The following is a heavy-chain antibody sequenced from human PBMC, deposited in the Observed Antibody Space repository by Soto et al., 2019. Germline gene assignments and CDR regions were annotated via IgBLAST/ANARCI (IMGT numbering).Heavy chain of an antibody. CDR2: ISAYNGNT. V-gene: IGHV1-18*04. Sequence: PVEVSCKASCYTFTSYGISLWRQAPGQGLEWMGWISAYNGNTNYAQKLQGRVTMTTDTSTSTAYMELRSLRSDDTAVYYCARDLGIAAAGARGDVWGQGTTVTVSS. CDR3: ARDLGIAAAGARGDV. D-gene: IGHD6-13*01. J-gene: IGHJ6*02. CDR1: CYTFTSYG.